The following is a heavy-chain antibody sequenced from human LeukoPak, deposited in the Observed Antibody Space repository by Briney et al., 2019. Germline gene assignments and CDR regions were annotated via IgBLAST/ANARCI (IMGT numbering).Heavy chain of an antibody. V-gene: IGHV4-4*02. CDR3: ARGRYDSSGYRLGY. D-gene: IGHD3-22*01. CDR2: IYHSGSP. J-gene: IGHJ4*02. Sequence: SETLSLTCAVSGGSISSNNWWGWVRQPPGKGLEWIGEIYHSGSPNYNPSLKSRVTISVDKSRNHFSLNLSSVTAADTAVYYCARGRYDSSGYRLGYWGQGTLVTVSS. CDR1: GGSISSNNW.